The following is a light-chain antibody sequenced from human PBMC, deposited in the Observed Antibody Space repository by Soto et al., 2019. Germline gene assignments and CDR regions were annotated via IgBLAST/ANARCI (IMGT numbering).Light chain of an antibody. V-gene: IGKV1-5*03. CDR3: QQYNSYSPWT. J-gene: IGKJ1*01. CDR2: KAS. CDR1: QSIGSW. Sequence: DIQMNQSPSIMSASVGARSPITSRASQSIGSWVAWYQQKPGRAPNLLIHKASHLESGVPSRFSGSGSGTEFTLTISSLQPDDFATYYCQQYNSYSPWTVGQGTKVDI.